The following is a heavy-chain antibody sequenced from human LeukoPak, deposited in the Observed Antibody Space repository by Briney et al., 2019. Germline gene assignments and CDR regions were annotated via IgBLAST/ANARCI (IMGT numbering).Heavy chain of an antibody. Sequence: VASVKVSCKASVYTFTSYDINWVRQATGQGREWMEWMNPNRCNTGYAQKFQGRVTITRNTSISTAYMELSSLRSEDTAVYYCARGATYYDFWSGYYPIDYYYYYMDVWGKGTTVTVSS. CDR1: VYTFTSYD. J-gene: IGHJ6*03. CDR3: ARGATYYDFWSGYYPIDYYYYYMDV. CDR2: MNPNRCNT. V-gene: IGHV1-8*03. D-gene: IGHD3-3*01.